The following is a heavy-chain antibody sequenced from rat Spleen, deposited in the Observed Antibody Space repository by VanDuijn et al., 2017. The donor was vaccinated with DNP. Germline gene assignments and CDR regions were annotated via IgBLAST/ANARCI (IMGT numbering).Heavy chain of an antibody. Sequence: EVQLQESGPGLVKPSQSLSLTCSVTGYSITSNYWAWIRKFPGNKMEWMAYISYSGSTGYNPSLKSRISITRDTSKNQFFLQLNSVTTEDTATYYCARWNSGSWYFDFWGPGTMVTVSS. CDR3: ARWNSGSWYFDF. D-gene: IGHD1-7*01. CDR1: GYSITSNY. J-gene: IGHJ1*01. CDR2: ISYSGST. V-gene: IGHV3-1*01.